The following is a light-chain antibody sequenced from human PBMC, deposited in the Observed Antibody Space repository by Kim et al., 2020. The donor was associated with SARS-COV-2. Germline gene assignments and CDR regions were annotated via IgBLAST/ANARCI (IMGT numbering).Light chain of an antibody. CDR3: SSYTSSNINYV. V-gene: IGLV2-14*03. J-gene: IGLJ1*01. Sequence: QSVTTSCTGTSRGVGGYDYVAWYQHHPGKAPKLMLFDVSKRPSGVSNRFSGSRSGNTASLTISGLQAEDEADYYCSSYTSSNINYVFGTGTKVTVL. CDR1: SRGVGGYDY. CDR2: DVS.